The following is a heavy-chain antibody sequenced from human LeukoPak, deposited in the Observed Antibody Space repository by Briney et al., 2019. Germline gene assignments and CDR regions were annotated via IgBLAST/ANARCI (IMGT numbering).Heavy chain of an antibody. CDR3: TTVHGAGPVNFDH. D-gene: IGHD3-16*01. Sequence: GGSLRLSCTASGFTFNSVWMTWVRQAPGKGLEWVGRIKSRTDGETRDYAAPVKGRFIISRDDSESTLYLQMNSLKTEDTAVYYCTTVHGAGPVNFDHWGQGSLVTVSS. V-gene: IGHV3-15*01. CDR2: IKSRTDGETR. CDR1: GFTFNSVW. J-gene: IGHJ4*02.